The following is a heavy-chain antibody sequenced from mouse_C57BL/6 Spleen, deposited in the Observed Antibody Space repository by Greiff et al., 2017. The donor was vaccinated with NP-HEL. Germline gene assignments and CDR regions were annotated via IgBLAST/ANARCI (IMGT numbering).Heavy chain of an antibody. CDR2: IDPENGDT. J-gene: IGHJ3*01. V-gene: IGHV14-4*01. CDR3: TLLGRFAY. Sequence: VHVKQSGAELVRPGASVKLSCTASGFNIKDDYMHWVKQRPEQGLEWIGWIDPENGDTEYASKFQGKATITADTSSNTAYLQLSSLTSEDTAVYYCTLLGRFAYWGQGTLVTVSA. CDR1: GFNIKDDY. D-gene: IGHD4-1*01.